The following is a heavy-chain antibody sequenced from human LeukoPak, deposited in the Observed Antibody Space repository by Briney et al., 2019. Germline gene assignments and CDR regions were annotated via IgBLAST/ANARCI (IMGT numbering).Heavy chain of an antibody. CDR3: TRRDSSVYYFDY. Sequence: PGGSLRLSCAASGFTFSGSVMHWVRQASGKGLEWLGRIRSKANTYATAYAASVKGRFTISRDDSNNTAYLQMNSLKTEDTAVYYCTRRDSSVYYFDYWGQGTLVTVSS. CDR1: GFTFSGSV. D-gene: IGHD6-19*01. CDR2: IRSKANTYAT. J-gene: IGHJ4*02. V-gene: IGHV3-73*01.